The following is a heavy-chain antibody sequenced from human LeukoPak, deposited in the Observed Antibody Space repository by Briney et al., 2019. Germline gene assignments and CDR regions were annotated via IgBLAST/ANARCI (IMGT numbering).Heavy chain of an antibody. J-gene: IGHJ4*02. Sequence: SETLSLTCAVYGGSFSGYYWSWIRQPPGKGLGWIGEINHIGSTNYNPSLKSRVTISVDTSKNQFSLKLSSVTAADTAVYYCARGLPKLVVVAATRLGPFDYWGQGTLVTVSS. D-gene: IGHD2-15*01. CDR1: GGSFSGYY. V-gene: IGHV4-34*01. CDR3: ARGLPKLVVVAATRLGPFDY. CDR2: INHIGST.